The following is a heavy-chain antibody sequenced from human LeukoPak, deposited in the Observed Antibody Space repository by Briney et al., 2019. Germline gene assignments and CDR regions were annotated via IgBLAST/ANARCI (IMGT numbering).Heavy chain of an antibody. V-gene: IGHV3-9*01. CDR2: ISWNSGSI. J-gene: IGHJ4*02. Sequence: GGSLRLSCAASGFTFDDYAMHWVRQAPGKGLEWVSGISWNSGSIGYADSVKGRFTISRDNAKNSLYLQMNSLRAEDTALYYCAKSAWTTMIVEFDYWGQGTLVTVSP. CDR1: GFTFDDYA. D-gene: IGHD3-22*01. CDR3: AKSAWTTMIVEFDY.